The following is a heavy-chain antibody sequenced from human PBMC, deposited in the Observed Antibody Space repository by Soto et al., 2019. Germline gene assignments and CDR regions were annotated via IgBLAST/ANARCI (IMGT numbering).Heavy chain of an antibody. CDR2: IIPIFGTA. Sequence: SVKVSCKASGGTFSSYAISWVRQAPGQGLEWMGGIIPIFGTANYAQKFQGRVTITADKSTSTAYMELSRLRSDDTAVYYCARGGSAVANDAFDIWGQGTMVTVSS. J-gene: IGHJ3*02. CDR1: GGTFSSYA. V-gene: IGHV1-69*06. D-gene: IGHD6-19*01. CDR3: ARGGSAVANDAFDI.